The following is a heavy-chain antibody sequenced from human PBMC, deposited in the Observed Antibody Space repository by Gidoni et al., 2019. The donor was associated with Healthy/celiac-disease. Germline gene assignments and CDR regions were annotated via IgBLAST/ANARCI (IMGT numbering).Heavy chain of an antibody. Sequence: QVQLVESGGGVVQPGRSLRLSCAASGFTFSSYAMHWVRQAPGKGLEWVAVISYDGSNKYYADSVKGRFTISRDNSKNTLYLQMNSLRAEDTAVYYCARDRVLWFGEYTFDYWGQGTLVTVSS. CDR1: GFTFSSYA. D-gene: IGHD3-10*01. CDR2: ISYDGSNK. CDR3: ARDRVLWFGEYTFDY. J-gene: IGHJ4*02. V-gene: IGHV3-30*04.